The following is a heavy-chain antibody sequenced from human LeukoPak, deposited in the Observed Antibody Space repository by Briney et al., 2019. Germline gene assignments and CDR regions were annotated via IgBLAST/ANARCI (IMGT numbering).Heavy chain of an antibody. CDR2: INHSGST. CDR1: GGSFSGYY. CDR3: ARQSIAARPRYYYYGMDV. Sequence: SETLSLTCAVYGGSFSGYYWSWIRQPLGKGLEWIGEINHSGSTNYNPSLKSRVTISVDTSKDQFSLKLSSVTAADTAVYYCARQSIAARPRYYYYGMDVWGQGTTVTVSS. V-gene: IGHV4-34*01. J-gene: IGHJ6*02. D-gene: IGHD6-6*01.